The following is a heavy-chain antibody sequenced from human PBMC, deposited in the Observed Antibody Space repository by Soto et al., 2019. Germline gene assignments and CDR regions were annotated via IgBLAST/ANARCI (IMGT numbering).Heavy chain of an antibody. V-gene: IGHV1-69*01. D-gene: IGHD3-3*01. CDR1: GGTFSNYA. J-gene: IGHJ6*02. Sequence: QVQLVQSGAEVKKPGSSVKVSCRASGGTFSNYAISWVRQAPGQGLEWMGGIVPDFGTPNYAQNLQGRITITADYSTTTVYMDLSSMRSEDTAVYYCARGATIFGVAAYSYYEMEVWGQGTTVTVSS. CDR2: IVPDFGTP. CDR3: ARGATIFGVAAYSYYEMEV.